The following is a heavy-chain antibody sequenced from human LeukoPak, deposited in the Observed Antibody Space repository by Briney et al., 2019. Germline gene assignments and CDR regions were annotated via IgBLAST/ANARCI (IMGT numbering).Heavy chain of an antibody. CDR1: GLTFSDYY. V-gene: IGHV3-11*03. J-gene: IGHJ4*02. CDR3: ASGAARGTIHY. Sequence: GGSLRLSCTASGLTFSDYYMSWIRQAPGKGLEWVSSISSSSSYTNYVVSVKGRFTISRDNAKNSLYLQMNSLRAEDTAIYYCASGAARGTIHYWGQGTLVTVSS. D-gene: IGHD2-21*01. CDR2: ISSSSSYT.